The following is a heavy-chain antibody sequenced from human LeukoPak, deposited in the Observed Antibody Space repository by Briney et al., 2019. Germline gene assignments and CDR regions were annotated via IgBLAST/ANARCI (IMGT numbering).Heavy chain of an antibody. CDR1: GFTVSSNY. V-gene: IGHV3-53*01. D-gene: IGHD3-10*01. J-gene: IGHJ6*04. CDR3: ASSYGSGSYYYYYYYGMDV. CDR2: IYSGSST. Sequence: GGSLRLSGAASGFTVSSNYMSLVRQAPGKGLEWVSVIYSGSSTYYANSVKGRFTISRDNSKNTLYLQMNSLRAEDTAVYYCASSYGSGSYYYYYYYGMDVWGKGTTVTVSS.